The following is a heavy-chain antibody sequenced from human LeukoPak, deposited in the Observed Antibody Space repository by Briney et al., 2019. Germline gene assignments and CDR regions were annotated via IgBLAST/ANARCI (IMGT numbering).Heavy chain of an antibody. D-gene: IGHD1-26*01. J-gene: IGHJ4*02. CDR3: AKVLTVGATRTMDVGDFDY. CDR2: ISGSGGST. CDR1: GFTFSTYA. Sequence: GGSLRLSCAASGFTFSTYAMSWVRQAPGKGLEWVSGISGSGGSTFYADSVKGRFTISRDNSKNTLYLQMNSLRAEDTAVYYCAKVLTVGATRTMDVGDFDYWGQGTLVTVSS. V-gene: IGHV3-23*01.